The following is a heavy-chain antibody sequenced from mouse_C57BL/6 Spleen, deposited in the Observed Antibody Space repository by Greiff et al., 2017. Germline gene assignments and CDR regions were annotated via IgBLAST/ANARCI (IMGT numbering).Heavy chain of an antibody. D-gene: IGHD2-3*01. CDR1: GYTFTDYE. V-gene: IGHV1-15*01. Sequence: VQLQPSGAELVRPGASVTLSCKASGYTFTDYEMHWVKQTPVHGLEWIGAIDPETGGTAYNQKFKGKAILTADKSSSTAYMQLNSLTSEDSAVYFCARSPIYDGYWDYWGQGTTLTVSS. CDR3: ARSPIYDGYWDY. J-gene: IGHJ2*01. CDR2: IDPETGGT.